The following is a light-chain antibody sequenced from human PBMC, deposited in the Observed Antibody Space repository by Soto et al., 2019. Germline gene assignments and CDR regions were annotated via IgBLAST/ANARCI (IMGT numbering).Light chain of an antibody. Sequence: EVVLTQSPGTLSLSPGERATLTCRASQSVSNNYLAWYQQKPGQAPNLLIFGSSHRATGIPDRFSGSGSGRDFTLTSRSMEPEDFAVYYCQQYGSSPPYTFGQGTKLEIK. CDR1: QSVSNNY. J-gene: IGKJ2*01. CDR2: GSS. CDR3: QQYGSSPPYT. V-gene: IGKV3-20*01.